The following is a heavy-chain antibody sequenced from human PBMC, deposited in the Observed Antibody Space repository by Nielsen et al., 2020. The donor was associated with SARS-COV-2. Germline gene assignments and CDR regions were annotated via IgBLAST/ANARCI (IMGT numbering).Heavy chain of an antibody. D-gene: IGHD3-3*01. CDR2: ISSSGSTI. CDR3: ARYRVYDFWSGYPIDY. V-gene: IGHV3-11*01. J-gene: IGHJ4*02. CDR1: GFTFSDYY. Sequence: GGSLRLSCAASGFTFSDYYMSWIRQAPGKGLEWVSYISSSGSTIYYADSVKGRFTISRDNAKNSLYLQMNSLRAEDTAVYYCARYRVYDFWSGYPIDYWGQGTLVTVSS.